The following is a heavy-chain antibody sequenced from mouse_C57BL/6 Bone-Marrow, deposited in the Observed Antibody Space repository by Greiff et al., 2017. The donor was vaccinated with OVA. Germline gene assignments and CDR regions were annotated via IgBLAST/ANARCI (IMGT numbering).Heavy chain of an antibody. V-gene: IGHV5-4*01. D-gene: IGHD1-1*01. CDR2: ISDGGSYT. J-gene: IGHJ2*01. Sequence: EVQLVESGGGLVKPGGSLKLSCAASGFTFSSYAMSWVRQTPEKRLEWVATISDGGSYTYYPDNVKGRFTISRDNAKNNLYLQMSHLKSEDTAMYYCARDPLYYYGSSPYFDYWGQGTTLTVSS. CDR1: GFTFSSYA. CDR3: ARDPLYYYGSSPYFDY.